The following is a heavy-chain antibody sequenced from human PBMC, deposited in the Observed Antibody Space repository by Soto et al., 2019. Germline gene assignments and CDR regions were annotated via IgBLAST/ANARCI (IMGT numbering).Heavy chain of an antibody. CDR2: IYPGDSDT. V-gene: IGHV5-51*01. CDR1: GYSFTTYW. J-gene: IGHJ4*02. CDR3: ARRLAATEHFDF. Sequence: PGESLKISCKGSGYSFTTYWIAWVRQMPDRGLEWMGIIYPGDSDTRYSPSFQGQVTISADKSISTAYLHWSSLKASDTAMYYCARRLAATEHFDFWGQGTLVTVSS. D-gene: IGHD6-25*01.